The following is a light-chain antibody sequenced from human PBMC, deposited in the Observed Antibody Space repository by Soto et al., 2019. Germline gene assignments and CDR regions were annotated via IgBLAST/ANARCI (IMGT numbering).Light chain of an antibody. CDR1: QSVRNNY. V-gene: IGKV3-20*01. CDR3: QQYGRSPLT. Sequence: EIVLTQSPDTLSLSPGERATLSCRASQSVRNNYLAWYQQKPGQAPRFLIYDTSSRATGIPERFSGSGSGTDFTLTISRLEPEDFAVYYCQQYGRSPLTFGGGTK. J-gene: IGKJ4*01. CDR2: DTS.